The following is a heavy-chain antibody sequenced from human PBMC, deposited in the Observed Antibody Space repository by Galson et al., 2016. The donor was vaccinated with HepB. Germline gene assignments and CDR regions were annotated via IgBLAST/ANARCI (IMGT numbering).Heavy chain of an antibody. V-gene: IGHV3-21*04. CDR3: AREVLFSSGYYDVFDL. D-gene: IGHD3-22*01. CDR1: KFSFSNYG. Sequence: SLRLSCAASKFSFSNYGMNWVRQAPGKGPEWLASISDSGSSRLYADSVKGRFTISRDTAKNSVYLQMNGLRVEDTAVYYCAREVLFSSGYYDVFDLWGQGTMVTVSP. J-gene: IGHJ3*01. CDR2: ISDSGSSR.